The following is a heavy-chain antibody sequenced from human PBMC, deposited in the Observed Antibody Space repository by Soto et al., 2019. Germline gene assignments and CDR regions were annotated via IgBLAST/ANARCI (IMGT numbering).Heavy chain of an antibody. V-gene: IGHV3-23*01. Sequence: PGGSLRLSCAGSGFTPTTTPLSWVRQPPGKGLEWVATVSGAASHTYYVDSVRGRFFISRDNSKNTVTLQMNNLTVDDTAVYYCANSFRYFDNWGQGTRVTVSS. J-gene: IGHJ4*02. CDR3: ANSFRYFDN. CDR2: VSGAASHT. CDR1: GFTPTTTP.